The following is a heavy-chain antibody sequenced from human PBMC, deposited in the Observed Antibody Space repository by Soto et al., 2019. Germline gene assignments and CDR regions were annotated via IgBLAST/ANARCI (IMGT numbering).Heavy chain of an antibody. Sequence: GVSLRLSCAASGFTVRSYGMHWVRQAPGKGLEWVAVIWYDGSNKYYADSVKGRFTISRDDSKNTLYLQLNSLTTEDTAVYYCTTLGHYYDSSPLDVWGQGTTVTVSS. J-gene: IGHJ6*02. CDR3: TTLGHYYDSSPLDV. D-gene: IGHD3-22*01. CDR1: GFTVRSYG. V-gene: IGHV3-33*01. CDR2: IWYDGSNK.